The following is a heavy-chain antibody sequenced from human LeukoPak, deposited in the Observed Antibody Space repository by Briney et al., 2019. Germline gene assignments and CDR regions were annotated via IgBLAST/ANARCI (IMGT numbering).Heavy chain of an antibody. CDR3: ARQQLVPYNWFDP. CDR1: GGSISGGSYY. D-gene: IGHD6-13*01. V-gene: IGHV4-61*02. CDR2: IYTSGST. Sequence: SETLSLTCTVSGGSISGGSYYWSWIRQPAGKGLEWIGRIYTSGSTNYNPSLKSRVTISVDTSKNQFSLKLSSVTAADTAVYYCARQQLVPYNWFDPWGQGTLVTVSS. J-gene: IGHJ5*02.